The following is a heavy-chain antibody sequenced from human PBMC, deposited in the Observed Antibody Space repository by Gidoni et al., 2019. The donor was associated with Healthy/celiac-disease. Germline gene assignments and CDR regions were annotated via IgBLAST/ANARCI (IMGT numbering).Heavy chain of an antibody. CDR2: ISWNSGSI. Sequence: EVQLVESGGGLVQPGRSLRLSCAASGFTFDDYAMHWVRHAPGKGLEGVSGISWNSGSIGYADSVKGRFTIARDNAKNSLYLQMNSLRAEDTALYYCAKDALAEYSSSSKYFQHWGQGTLVTVSS. J-gene: IGHJ1*01. CDR3: AKDALAEYSSSSKYFQH. CDR1: GFTFDDYA. D-gene: IGHD6-6*01. V-gene: IGHV3-9*01.